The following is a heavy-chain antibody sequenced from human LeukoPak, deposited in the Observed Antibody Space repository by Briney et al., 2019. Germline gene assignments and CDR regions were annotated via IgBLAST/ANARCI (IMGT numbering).Heavy chain of an antibody. J-gene: IGHJ5*02. CDR3: ARDRYGSGSSYNWFAP. V-gene: IGHV1-18*01. D-gene: IGHD3-10*01. CDR1: GYTFTSYG. Sequence: ASVKVSCKPSGYTFTSYGISWVRPAPGQGLEGMGWISAYNGNTNYAQKLQGRVTMTTDTSPSTAYMEMRSLRSDDTAVYYSARDRYGSGSSYNWFAPWGPGTLVTVSS. CDR2: ISAYNGNT.